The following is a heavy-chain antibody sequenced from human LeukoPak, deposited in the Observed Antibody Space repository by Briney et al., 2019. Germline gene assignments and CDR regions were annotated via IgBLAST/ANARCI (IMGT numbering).Heavy chain of an antibody. CDR1: GGSFSGYY. Sequence: SETLSLTCAVYGGSFSGYYWSWIRQPPGKGLEWIGEINHSGSTNYNPSLKSRVTISVDTSKNQFSLKLSSVTAADTAMYYCARGRGFRTRDYWGQGTLVTVSS. J-gene: IGHJ4*02. CDR3: ARGRGFRTRDY. V-gene: IGHV4-34*01. D-gene: IGHD3-10*01. CDR2: INHSGST.